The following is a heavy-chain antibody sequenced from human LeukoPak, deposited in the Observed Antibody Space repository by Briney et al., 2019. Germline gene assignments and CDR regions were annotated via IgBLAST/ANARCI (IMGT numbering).Heavy chain of an antibody. V-gene: IGHV4-59*12. CDR1: GGSISSYY. CDR3: ARGPPFVY. CDR2: IYYSGST. Sequence: SETLSLTCTVSGGSISSYYWSWIRQPPGKGLEWIGYIYYSGSTYYNPSLKGRVTISVDTSKNQFSLKLSSVTAADTAVYYCARGPPFVYWGQGTLVTVSS. J-gene: IGHJ4*02.